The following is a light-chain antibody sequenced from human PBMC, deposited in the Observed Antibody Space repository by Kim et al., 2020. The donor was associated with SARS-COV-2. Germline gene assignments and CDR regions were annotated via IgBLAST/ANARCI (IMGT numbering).Light chain of an antibody. J-gene: IGKJ2*01. CDR1: QSVSNT. CDR3: HQYKIWPYT. CDR2: GAS. Sequence: EIVMTQSPVTLSLSPGERATLSCRASQSVSNTLAWYQQKPGQAPRLLIYGASTRATVIPARFSGSGSGTEFTLTISSLKSEDFAVYYCHQYKIWPYTFGQGTKLEIK. V-gene: IGKV3-15*01.